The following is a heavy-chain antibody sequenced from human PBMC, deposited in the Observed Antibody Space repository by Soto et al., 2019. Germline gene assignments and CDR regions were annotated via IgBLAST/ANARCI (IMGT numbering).Heavy chain of an antibody. V-gene: IGHV4-31*03. CDR2: IYYSGST. Sequence: QVQLQESGPGLVKPSQTLSLTCTVSGGSISSGGYYWSWIRQHPVKGLEWIGYIYYSGSTDYNPSLKSRVTISVDTSKNQFSLKRSSVTAADTAVYYCARGAKTDWDFDYWGQGTLVTVSS. J-gene: IGHJ4*02. D-gene: IGHD3-9*01. CDR1: GGSISSGGYY. CDR3: ARGAKTDWDFDY.